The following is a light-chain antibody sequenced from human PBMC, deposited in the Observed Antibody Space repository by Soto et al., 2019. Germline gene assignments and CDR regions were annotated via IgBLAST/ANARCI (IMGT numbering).Light chain of an antibody. V-gene: IGKV3-20*01. CDR3: QLYGGSPRT. Sequence: EIVLTQSPGTLSLSPGERATLSCRASQSVSSSSLAWYQHKRGQAPRLLIHGASSRATGIPDRFSGSGSGTDFTLTISRLEPEDFAVYYCQLYGGSPRTFGQGTKVEVK. CDR2: GAS. CDR1: QSVSSSS. J-gene: IGKJ1*01.